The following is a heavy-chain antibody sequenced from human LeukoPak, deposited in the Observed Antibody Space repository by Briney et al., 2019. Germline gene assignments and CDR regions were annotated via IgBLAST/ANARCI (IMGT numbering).Heavy chain of an antibody. J-gene: IGHJ4*02. CDR2: IIPIFGTA. CDR3: AGGGNSFEPFFGY. D-gene: IGHD4-23*01. Sequence: SVKVSCKASGGTFSSYAISWVRQAPGQGLEWMGRIIPIFGTANYAQKFQGRVTITADKSTSTAYMELSSLGSEDTAVYYCAGGGNSFEPFFGYWGQGTLVTVSS. V-gene: IGHV1-69*06. CDR1: GGTFSSYA.